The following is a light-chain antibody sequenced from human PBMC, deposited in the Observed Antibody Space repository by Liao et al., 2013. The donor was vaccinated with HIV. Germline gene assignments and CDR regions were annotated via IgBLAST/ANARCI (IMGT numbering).Light chain of an antibody. V-gene: IGLV3-1*01. J-gene: IGLJ2*01. CDR3: QAWDSSTADVV. Sequence: SYELTQPPSVSVSPGQTASITCSGDKLGDKYACWYQQKPGQSPVLVIYKDSERPSGIPERFSGSSSGTTVTLTISGVQAEDEADYYCQAWDSSTADVVFGGGTKLTVL. CDR2: KDS. CDR1: KLGDKY.